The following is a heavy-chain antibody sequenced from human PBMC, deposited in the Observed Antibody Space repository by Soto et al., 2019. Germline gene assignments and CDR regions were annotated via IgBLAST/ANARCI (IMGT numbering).Heavy chain of an antibody. D-gene: IGHD6-13*01. CDR1: GGTFSSYA. CDR2: IIPIFGTA. Sequence: ASVKVSCKASGGTFSSYAISWVRQAPGQGLDWMGGIIPIFGTANYAQKFQGRVTITADKSTSTAYMELSSLRSEDTAVYYCARVLGGSRSWYEGPNYYYYGMDVWGQGTTVTVSS. CDR3: ARVLGGSRSWYEGPNYYYYGMDV. J-gene: IGHJ6*02. V-gene: IGHV1-69*06.